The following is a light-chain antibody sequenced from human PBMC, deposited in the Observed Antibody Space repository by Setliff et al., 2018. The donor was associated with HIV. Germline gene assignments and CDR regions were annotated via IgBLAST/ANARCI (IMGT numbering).Light chain of an antibody. CDR1: SGDFGSYDY. Sequence: QSALPQPRSVSGSPGQSVTISCTGTSGDFGSYDYVSWYQHHPGKAPKLMIYDVSKRPSGVPDRFSGSRSDNTASLTISGLQAEDEADYYCCSFAGSYTSYVLFGGGTKVTVL. CDR3: CSFAGSYTSYVL. J-gene: IGLJ2*01. V-gene: IGLV2-11*01. CDR2: DVS.